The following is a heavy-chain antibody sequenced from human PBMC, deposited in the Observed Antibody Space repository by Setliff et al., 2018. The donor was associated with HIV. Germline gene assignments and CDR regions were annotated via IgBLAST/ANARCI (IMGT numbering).Heavy chain of an antibody. V-gene: IGHV1-18*04. Sequence: ASVKVSCKASGYIFSTYGINWVRQAPGQGLEWMGWISPFNLKTNFAQNFQGRVTLTTDTSTSTAYMELRSLRSDDTAVYYCARLSIPAYYYMDVWGKGTTVTVSS. J-gene: IGHJ6*03. CDR3: ARLSIPAYYYMDV. CDR2: ISPFNLKT. CDR1: GYIFSTYG. D-gene: IGHD2-21*01.